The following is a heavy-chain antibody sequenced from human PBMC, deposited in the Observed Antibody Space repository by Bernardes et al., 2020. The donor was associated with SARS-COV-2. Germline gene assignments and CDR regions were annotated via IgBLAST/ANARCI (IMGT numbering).Heavy chain of an antibody. CDR3: ARAAGGSYYDWFDP. D-gene: IGHD3-10*01. CDR1: GFTLSSYW. CDR2: MKEEGGEK. V-gene: IGHV3-7*01. Sequence: GGSLRLSCAASGFTLSSYWMGWVRQAPGKGLEWVASMKEEGGEKYYVDSVTGRFTVSRDNAKNSLYLQMNSLRAEDTAVYYCARAAGGSYYDWFDPWGQGTLVTVSP. J-gene: IGHJ5*02.